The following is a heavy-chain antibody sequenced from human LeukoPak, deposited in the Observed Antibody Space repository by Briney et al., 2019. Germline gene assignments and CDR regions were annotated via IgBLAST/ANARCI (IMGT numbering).Heavy chain of an antibody. D-gene: IGHD3-9*01. J-gene: IGHJ5*02. V-gene: IGHV3-21*04. Sequence: GGSLRLSCAAPGFTFSSYSMNWVRQAPGKGLEWVSSISSSSSYIYYADSVKGRFTISRDNAKNSLYLQMNSLRAEDTAVYYCARAGEQLRYFDWLFSNWFDPWGQGTLVTVSS. CDR2: ISSSSSYI. CDR3: ARAGEQLRYFDWLFSNWFDP. CDR1: GFTFSSYS.